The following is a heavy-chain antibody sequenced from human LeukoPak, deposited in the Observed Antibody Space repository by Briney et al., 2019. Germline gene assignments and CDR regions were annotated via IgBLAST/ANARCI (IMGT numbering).Heavy chain of an antibody. J-gene: IGHJ4*02. CDR2: ISYDGSNK. Sequence: PGGSLRLSRAASGFTFSSYAMHWVRQAPGKGLEWVAVISYDGSNKYYADSVKGRFTISRDNAQNSLYLQMNSLRAEDTAIYYCVRDRGTYRPIDYWGQGTLVTVSS. V-gene: IGHV3-30-3*01. CDR1: GFTFSSYA. CDR3: VRDRGTYRPIDY. D-gene: IGHD1-26*01.